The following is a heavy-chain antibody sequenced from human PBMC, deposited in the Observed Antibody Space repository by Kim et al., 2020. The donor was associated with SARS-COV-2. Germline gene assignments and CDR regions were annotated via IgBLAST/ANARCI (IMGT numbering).Heavy chain of an antibody. D-gene: IGHD6-19*01. Sequence: GGSLRLSCAASGFSFSLAHMHWVRQAQGEGLQWVANVWSDGSHKTYEDSVQGRFFISRDNSRKTVYLEMQSLRVEDTTVYYCARGIGAVAGADYLGQRTL. CDR3: ARGIGAVAGADY. CDR2: VWSDGSHK. J-gene: IGHJ4*02. V-gene: IGHV3-33*01. CDR1: GFSFSLAH.